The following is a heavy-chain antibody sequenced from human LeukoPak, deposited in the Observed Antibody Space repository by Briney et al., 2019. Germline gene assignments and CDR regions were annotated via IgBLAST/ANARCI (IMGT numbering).Heavy chain of an antibody. D-gene: IGHD6-6*01. V-gene: IGHV3-48*03. CDR2: IISSGNSI. J-gene: IGHJ4*01. CDR3: ARARPGVVFNYFDY. Sequence: GGSLRLSCAASGFMFSSHEMNWVRQAPGKGLEWDSYIISSGNSIYYADSVKGRFTISRDNTKNALYLDMTSLRAEDTATYFCARARPGVVFNYFDYWGQGALVPVSS. CDR1: GFMFSSHE.